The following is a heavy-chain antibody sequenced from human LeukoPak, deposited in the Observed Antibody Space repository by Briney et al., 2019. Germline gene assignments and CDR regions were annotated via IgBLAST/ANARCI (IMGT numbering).Heavy chain of an antibody. J-gene: IGHJ4*02. CDR3: ARDQGGPTSY. CDR1: GLTFCIYS. D-gene: IGHD3-16*01. Sequence: GGSLRLSCAASGLTFCIYSMNWVRQAPGKGREWGVYISSFSGTIYNADSVKGRFTISRDNAKNSLYLKMNSLGDEDTAVYYCARDQGGPTSYWGQGTLVTVSS. CDR2: ISSFSGTI. V-gene: IGHV3-48*02.